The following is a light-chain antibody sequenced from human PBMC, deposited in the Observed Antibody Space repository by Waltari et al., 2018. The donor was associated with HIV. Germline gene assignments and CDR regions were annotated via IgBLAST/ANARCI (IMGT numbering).Light chain of an antibody. V-gene: IGLV2-23*02. Sequence: QSALTSPASVSGALRQSITISCAGTRREIGSYQLVAWYQQYPGKAPKVSIYDVNKWPSGVSHRFSCFKAANTASLTISGLQAEDEADYYCCSYAGSPTFVIFGGGTKVTVL. CDR1: RREIGSYQL. J-gene: IGLJ2*01. CDR2: DVN. CDR3: CSYAGSPTFVI.